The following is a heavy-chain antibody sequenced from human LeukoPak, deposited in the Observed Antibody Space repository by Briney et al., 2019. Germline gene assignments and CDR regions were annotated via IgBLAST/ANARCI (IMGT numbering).Heavy chain of an antibody. CDR1: GCSISSGGYY. Sequence: PSETLSLTCTVSGCSISSGGYYWSWIRQHPGKGLEWIGYIYYSGSTYYNPSLKSRVTISVDTSKNQFSLKLSSVTAADTAVYYCARRIAAAGTFDYWGQGTLVTVSS. CDR2: IYYSGST. CDR3: ARRIAAAGTFDY. J-gene: IGHJ4*02. D-gene: IGHD6-13*01. V-gene: IGHV4-31*03.